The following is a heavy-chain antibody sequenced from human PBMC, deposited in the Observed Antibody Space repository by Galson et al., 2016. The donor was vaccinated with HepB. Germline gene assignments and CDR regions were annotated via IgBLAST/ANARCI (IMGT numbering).Heavy chain of an antibody. CDR3: AGVVVTATDWSDP. CDR1: GGSFNDHY. CDR2: INYAGST. V-gene: IGHV4-34*01. Sequence: LSLTCGVDGGSFNDHYWSWIRQPPGKGLEWIGEINYAGSTKYNPSLKSRVTISVDTSKTQFSLKLNSMTAADTAVYFCAGVVVTATDWSDPWGQGTLVTVSS. J-gene: IGHJ5*02. D-gene: IGHD2-21*02.